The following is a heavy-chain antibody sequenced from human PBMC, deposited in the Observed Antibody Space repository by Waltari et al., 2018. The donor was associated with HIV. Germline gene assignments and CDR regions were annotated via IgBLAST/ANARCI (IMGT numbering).Heavy chain of an antibody. J-gene: IGHJ5*02. CDR3: TTDRGAGWNGYNP. CDR2: ILSKTEGEAT. CDR1: GFTFSSAW. Sequence: EVQLVESGGDLVKPGGSLRLSCVGSGFTFSSAWVSWVRQAPGKGLEWLGRILSKTEGEATQYGAPVKGRFTISRDDSRQTVYLQMNSLKVEDTGVYFCTTDRGAGWNGYNPLGQGTRVTVSS. D-gene: IGHD1-1*01. V-gene: IGHV3-15*05.